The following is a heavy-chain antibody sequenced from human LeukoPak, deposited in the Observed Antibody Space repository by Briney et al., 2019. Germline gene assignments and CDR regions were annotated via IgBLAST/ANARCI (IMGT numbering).Heavy chain of an antibody. CDR3: ARPGTVAAYFYY. V-gene: IGHV5-51*01. CDR2: IYPGDSDT. D-gene: IGHD6-19*01. CDR1: GYTFTNYW. Sequence: PGASLKISCKGSGYTFTNYWIAWVRQLPGKGLEWMGIIYPGDSDTRYSPSFQGQVTFSADKSINTAYLQWSSLKTSDTAMYYCARPGTVAAYFYYWGQGTLVTVSS. J-gene: IGHJ4*02.